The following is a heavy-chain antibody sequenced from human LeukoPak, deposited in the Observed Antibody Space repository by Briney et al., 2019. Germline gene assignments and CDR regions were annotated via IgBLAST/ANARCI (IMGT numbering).Heavy chain of an antibody. D-gene: IGHD3-22*01. Sequence: GGSLRLSCAASGFTFSSYGMHWVRQAPGKGLEWVAVIWYDGSNKYYADSVKGRFTISRDNSKNTLYLQMNSLRAKDTAVYYCAKGVYYDSSSYFDYWGQGTLVTVSS. CDR1: GFTFSSYG. V-gene: IGHV3-33*06. CDR2: IWYDGSNK. J-gene: IGHJ4*02. CDR3: AKGVYYDSSSYFDY.